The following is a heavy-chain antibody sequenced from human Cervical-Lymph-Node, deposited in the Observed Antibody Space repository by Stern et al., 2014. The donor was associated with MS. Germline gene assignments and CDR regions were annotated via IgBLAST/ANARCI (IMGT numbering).Heavy chain of an antibody. V-gene: IGHV5-51*01. J-gene: IGHJ3*02. CDR2: IYPEDSDT. Sequence: EVQLEESGAEVKKPGESLKISCKTSGYSFSNFWIGWVRQKPGKGLEWMGIIYPEDSDTTYSPSFQGHVTISADESISTAYLQWRSLKASDTAMYYCVRRRDSDSYDTFDNWGQGTMLIVSS. CDR1: GYSFSNFW. CDR3: VRRRDSDSYDTFDN. D-gene: IGHD3-22*01.